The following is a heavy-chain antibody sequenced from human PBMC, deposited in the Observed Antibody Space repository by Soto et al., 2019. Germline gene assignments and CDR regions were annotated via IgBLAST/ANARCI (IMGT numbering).Heavy chain of an antibody. CDR1: GGSISSTNYY. CDR2: IYYNGNT. CDR3: AGGNSSRWYWFDP. J-gene: IGHJ5*02. V-gene: IGHV4-31*06. D-gene: IGHD6-13*01. Sequence: PSETLSLTCTVSGGSISSTNYYWSWIRRHPGKGLEWIGYIYYNGNTYYNPSLKSRVTISVDTSKNQFSLKLSSVTAADTAVYYWAGGNSSRWYWFDPWGQGTLVTVAS.